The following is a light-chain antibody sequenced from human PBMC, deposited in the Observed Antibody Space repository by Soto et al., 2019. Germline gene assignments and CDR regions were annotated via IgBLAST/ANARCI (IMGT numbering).Light chain of an antibody. CDR3: CSYAGSRYV. J-gene: IGLJ1*01. CDR2: DVS. CDR1: SSDVGGYNY. V-gene: IGLV2-11*01. Sequence: QSALTQPRSVSGSPGQSVTISCTGTSSDVGGYNYVSWYQQHPGKAPKLMIYDVSKRPSGVPDRCSGSKSGNTASLTISGLQAEAESDYYCCSYAGSRYVFGTGTKLTVL.